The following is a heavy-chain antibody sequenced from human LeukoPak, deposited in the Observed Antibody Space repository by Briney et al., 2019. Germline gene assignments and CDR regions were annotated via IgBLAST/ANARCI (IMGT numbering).Heavy chain of an antibody. CDR2: IYYSGST. Sequence: SETLSLTCTVSGGSISSSSYYCGWIRQPPGKGLEWIGSIYYSGSTYYNPSLRSRVTMSVDTSKNQFSLKMSSVTAADTAVYHCARRLGIAVFDYWGQGTLVTVSS. D-gene: IGHD6-19*01. V-gene: IGHV4-39*01. CDR3: ARRLGIAVFDY. J-gene: IGHJ4*02. CDR1: GGSISSSSYY.